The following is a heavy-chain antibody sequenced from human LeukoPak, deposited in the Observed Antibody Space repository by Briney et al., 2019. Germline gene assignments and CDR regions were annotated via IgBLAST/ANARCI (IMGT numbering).Heavy chain of an antibody. D-gene: IGHD3-22*01. CDR1: GYTFTSYG. CDR3: ARVGYYDSSGYYGY. CDR2: ISAYNGNT. V-gene: IGHV1-18*01. J-gene: IGHJ4*02. Sequence: GASVKVSCKASGYTFTSYGISWVRQAPGQGLEWMGWISAYNGNTNYAQKLQGRVTMTTDTSTSTAYMELRSLRSDDTAVYYCARVGYYDSSGYYGYWGQGTLVTVSS.